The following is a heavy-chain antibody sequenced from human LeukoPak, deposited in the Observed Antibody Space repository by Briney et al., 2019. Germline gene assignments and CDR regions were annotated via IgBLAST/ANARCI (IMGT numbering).Heavy chain of an antibody. V-gene: IGHV3-21*01. J-gene: IGHJ4*02. CDR1: GFNFRAYW. D-gene: IGHD5-18*01. Sequence: GGSLRLSCTTSGFNFRAYWMGWVRQAPGKGLEWVSSISSSSSYIYYADSVKGRFTISRDNAKNSLYLQMNSLRAEDTAVYYCAKVRGGYTYGPFDDWGQGTLVTVSS. CDR2: ISSSSSYI. CDR3: AKVRGGYTYGPFDD.